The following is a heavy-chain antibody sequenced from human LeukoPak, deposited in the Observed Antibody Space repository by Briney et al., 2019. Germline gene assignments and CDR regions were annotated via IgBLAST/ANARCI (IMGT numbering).Heavy chain of an antibody. CDR2: IYYSGST. CDR3: ARVNDILTGYSFDY. D-gene: IGHD3-9*01. Sequence: SETLCLACTVSGVSISSYYWSWIRQPPGRGLEWIGYIYYSGSTNYNPSLKSRVTISVDTSKNQFSLKLSSVTAADTAVYYCARVNDILTGYSFDYWGQGTPVTVSS. CDR1: GVSISSYY. J-gene: IGHJ4*02. V-gene: IGHV4-59*01.